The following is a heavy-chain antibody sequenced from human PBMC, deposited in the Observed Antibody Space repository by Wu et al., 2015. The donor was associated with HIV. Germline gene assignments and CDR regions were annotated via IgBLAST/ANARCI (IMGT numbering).Heavy chain of an antibody. CDR1: GGTFSNYA. CDR3: AGRDSRIRGXGKKSGYYHFYTDV. CDR2: IVPMFGRA. J-gene: IGHJ6*03. D-gene: IGHD3-10*01. V-gene: IGHV1-69*12. Sequence: QVQLVQSGSEMKKPGSSLKLSCKASGGTFSNYAISWVRQAPGQRLEWMGGIVPMFGRAVYAQKFQGRVSITADESTSTAYMEFSSLRSEDTAVYYCAGRDSRIRGXGKKSGYYHFYTDVWGRGTTGHRSP.